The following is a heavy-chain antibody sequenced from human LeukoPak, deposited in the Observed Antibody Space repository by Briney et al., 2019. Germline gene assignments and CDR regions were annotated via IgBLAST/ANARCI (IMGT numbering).Heavy chain of an antibody. CDR3: ERLRASYTVRNGYWELDP. Sequence: GGPLSLSCAASGFTSRKYIMIWSRQAPGKGREGVSSIASNSSHLYYAGPVRGRFTIPINNAESSVYLHMHSLRGDDTDVYHCERLRASYTVRNGYWELDPWGQGTLVTVSS. V-gene: IGHV3-21*06. CDR2: IASNSSHL. J-gene: IGHJ5*02. D-gene: IGHD3-22*01. CDR1: GFTSRKYI.